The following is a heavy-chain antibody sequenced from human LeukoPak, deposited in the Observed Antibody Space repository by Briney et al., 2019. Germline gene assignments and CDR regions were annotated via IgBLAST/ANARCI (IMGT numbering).Heavy chain of an antibody. CDR2: IGSSGSPI. Sequence: PAGSLRFYGAASGITFSTYEMNWVRQAPGKGLEWVSYIGSSGSPIYYADSVKVRFTISRDNTKKSLYLQMNSLGAKDTDVYYCAGLASSGYHFDRQHWGQGTLVTVSS. CDR1: GITFSTYE. CDR3: AGLASSGYHFDRQH. J-gene: IGHJ1*01. D-gene: IGHD3-22*01. V-gene: IGHV3-48*03.